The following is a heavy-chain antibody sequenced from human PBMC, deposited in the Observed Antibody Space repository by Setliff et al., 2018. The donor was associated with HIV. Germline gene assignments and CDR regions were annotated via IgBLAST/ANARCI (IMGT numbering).Heavy chain of an antibody. CDR1: GGSFSGYC. V-gene: IGHV4-34*01. CDR3: VRVSCSSWYSIPRNYYYSMDV. Sequence: NPSETLSLTCAVYGGSFSGYCWSWIRQPPGKGLEWIGEIQHSGRTKYNPSLKSRVTTSVDTSKNQFSLRLSSVTAADTAVYYCVRVSCSSWYSIPRNYYYSMDVWGEGTTVTSP. D-gene: IGHD6-13*01. CDR2: IQHSGRT. J-gene: IGHJ6*03.